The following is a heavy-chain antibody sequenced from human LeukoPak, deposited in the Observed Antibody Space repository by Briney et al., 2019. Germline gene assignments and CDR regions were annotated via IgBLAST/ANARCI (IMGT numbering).Heavy chain of an antibody. CDR3: ARDRGYDAPLDYYYGMDV. J-gene: IGHJ6*02. CDR1: GFTFSSYA. V-gene: IGHV3-30*04. CDR2: ISYDGSNK. D-gene: IGHD5-12*01. Sequence: GGSLRLSCAASGFTFSSYAMHWVRQAPGKGPEWVAVISYDGSNKYYADSVKGRFTISRDNSKNTLYLQMNSLRAEDTAVYYCARDRGYDAPLDYYYGMDVWGQGTTVTVSS.